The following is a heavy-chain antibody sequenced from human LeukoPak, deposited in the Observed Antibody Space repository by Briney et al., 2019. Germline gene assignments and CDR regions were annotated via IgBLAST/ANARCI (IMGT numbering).Heavy chain of an antibody. Sequence: GESRDLPVEASGLTFVSYSRNWSPKPQGKAREWVPYISRTSGTIYYADSVKGRFTISRDNAKNSLYLQMNSLRDEDTAVYYCAREYYYNYYGMDVWGQGTTVTVSS. CDR3: AREYYYNYYGMDV. V-gene: IGHV3-48*02. CDR2: ISRTSGTI. J-gene: IGHJ6*02. CDR1: GLTFVSYS.